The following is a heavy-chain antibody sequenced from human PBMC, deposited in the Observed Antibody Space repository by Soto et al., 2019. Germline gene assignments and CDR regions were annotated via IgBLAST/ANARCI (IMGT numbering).Heavy chain of an antibody. D-gene: IGHD4-17*01. CDR3: AKARYGDYPNRYYFDY. CDR2: ISWNSGSI. Sequence: PGGSLRLSSAASGFTFDDYAMHWVRQAPGKGLEWVSGISWNSGSIGYADLVKGRFTISRDNTKNSLYLQMNSLRAKDTALYYCAKARYGDYPNRYYFDYSGQGTLVTVSS. J-gene: IGHJ4*02. CDR1: GFTFDDYA. V-gene: IGHV3-9*01.